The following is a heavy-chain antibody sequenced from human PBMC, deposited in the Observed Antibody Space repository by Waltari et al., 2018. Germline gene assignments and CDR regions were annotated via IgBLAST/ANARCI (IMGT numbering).Heavy chain of an antibody. CDR2: ISSVRTVI. CDR1: GFTFNRFN. D-gene: IGHD3-10*01. V-gene: IGHV3-48*01. CDR3: AKENVPGADRGIFDPLYYGMDV. J-gene: IGHJ6*02. Sequence: EVQLVESGGGLVQPGGSLRLSCAASGFTFNRFNMIWVRQAPGKGLEWVSQISSVRTVIVNADSVKGRFTTSRDNAKKALYLQMRDLRVEDTAVYFCAKENVPGADRGIFDPLYYGMDVWGQGTTVAVS.